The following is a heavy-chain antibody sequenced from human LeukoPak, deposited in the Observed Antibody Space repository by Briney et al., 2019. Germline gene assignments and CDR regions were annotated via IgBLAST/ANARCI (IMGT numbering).Heavy chain of an antibody. J-gene: IGHJ4*02. V-gene: IGHV3-30-3*01. CDR1: GFTFSSYA. D-gene: IGHD3-22*01. CDR3: ARDYYDSSGYMSSHY. CDR2: ISYDGSNK. Sequence: GGSLRLSCAAPGFTFSSYAMHWVRQAPGKGLEWVAVISYDGSNKYYADSVKGRFTISRDNSKNTLYLQMNSLRAEDTAVYYCARDYYDSSGYMSSHYWGQGTLVTVSS.